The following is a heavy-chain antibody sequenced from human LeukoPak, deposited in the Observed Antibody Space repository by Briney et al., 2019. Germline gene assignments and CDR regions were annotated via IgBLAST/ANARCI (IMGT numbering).Heavy chain of an antibody. CDR1: GGSFSGYY. CDR2: INPSGST. V-gene: IGHV4-34*01. D-gene: IGHD2-21*02. J-gene: IGHJ4*02. CDR3: VRGSRVYCGGDCYYY. Sequence: NPSETLSLTCTVFGGSFSGYYWSWIRQPPDKGLEWIGEINPSGSTNYNPSLKTRVTISTDTSKNHFSLNLNSVTAADTGVYYCVRGSRVYCGGDCYYYGGQGTLVTVSS.